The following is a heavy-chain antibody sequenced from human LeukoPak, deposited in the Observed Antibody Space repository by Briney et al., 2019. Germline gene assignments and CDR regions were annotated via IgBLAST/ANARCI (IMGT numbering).Heavy chain of an antibody. CDR2: IYHSGST. V-gene: IGHV4-38-2*02. D-gene: IGHD2-2*02. J-gene: IGHJ3*02. CDR1: GYSIRSGYY. Sequence: SETLSLTCTVSGYSIRSGYYWGWIRPPPGKGLEWIGSIYHSGSTYYNPSLKSRVTISVDTSKNQFSLKLSSVTAADTAVYYCARVAGYCSSTSSYRKDAFDIWGQGTMVTVSS. CDR3: ARVAGYCSSTSSYRKDAFDI.